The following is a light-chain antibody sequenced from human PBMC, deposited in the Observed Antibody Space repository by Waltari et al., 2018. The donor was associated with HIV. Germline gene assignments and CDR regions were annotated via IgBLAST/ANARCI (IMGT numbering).Light chain of an antibody. CDR2: DVT. J-gene: IGLJ2*01. V-gene: IGLV2-8*01. Sequence: QSALTQPPSASGSPGQSVTISCTGTSSDVGAYNYVSWFQQPPGKAPKLMIYDVTKRPSGVPVRFSGAKSGNTASLTVSGLHAEDEADYYCASHAGSKDVFGGGTRLTVL. CDR3: ASHAGSKDV. CDR1: SSDVGAYNY.